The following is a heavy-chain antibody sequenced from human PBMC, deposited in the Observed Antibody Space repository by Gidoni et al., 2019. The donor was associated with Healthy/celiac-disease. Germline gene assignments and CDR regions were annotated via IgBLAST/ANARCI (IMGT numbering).Heavy chain of an antibody. D-gene: IGHD6-13*01. CDR1: GFTFTSSA. J-gene: IGHJ4*02. CDR2: IVVGSGNT. Sequence: QMQLVQSGPEVKKPGTSVKVSCKASGFTFTSSAVQWVRQARGQRLEWIGWIVVGSGNTNYAQKFQERVTITRDMSTSTAYMELSSLRSEDTAVYYCAASSSSWYEGGYWGQGTLVTVSS. V-gene: IGHV1-58*01. CDR3: AASSSSWYEGGY.